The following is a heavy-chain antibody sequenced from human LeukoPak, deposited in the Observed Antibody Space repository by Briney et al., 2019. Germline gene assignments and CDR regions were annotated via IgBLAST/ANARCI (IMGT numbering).Heavy chain of an antibody. Sequence: SETLSLTCTVSGYSNSSGYYWGWIRQPPGKGLEWIGSIYHSGSTYYNPSLKSRVTISVDTSKNQFSLKLSSVTAADMAVYYCARDSYFATNGGRFDYWGQGTLVTVSS. CDR1: GYSNSSGYY. V-gene: IGHV4-38-2*02. J-gene: IGHJ4*02. CDR3: ARDSYFATNGGRFDY. D-gene: IGHD2-8*01. CDR2: IYHSGST.